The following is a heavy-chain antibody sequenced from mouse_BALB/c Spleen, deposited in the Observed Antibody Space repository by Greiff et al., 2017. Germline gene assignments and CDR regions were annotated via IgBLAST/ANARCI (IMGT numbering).Heavy chain of an antibody. V-gene: IGHV2-9*02. CDR2: IWAGGST. CDR1: GFSLTSYG. CDR3: ARDLPYYGSSYVDY. J-gene: IGHJ2*01. D-gene: IGHD1-1*01. Sequence: VKLMESGPGLVAPSQSLSITCTVSGFSLTSYGVYWVRQPPGKGLEWLGVIWAGGSTNYNSALMSRLSISKDNSKSQVFLKMNSLQTDDTAMYYCARDLPYYGSSYVDYWGQGTTLTVSS.